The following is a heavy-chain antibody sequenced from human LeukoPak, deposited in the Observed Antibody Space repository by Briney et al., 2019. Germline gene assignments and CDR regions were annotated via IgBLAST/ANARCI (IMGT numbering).Heavy chain of an antibody. V-gene: IGHV4-59*01. CDR2: IYYSGTT. CDR3: ARGGWGWFDP. J-gene: IGHJ5*02. D-gene: IGHD3-16*01. CDR1: GGSISSYY. Sequence: SETLSLTCTVSGGSISSYYWSWIRQPPGKGLEWIGYIYYSGTTNYNPSLKSRVTISVDTSKNQFSPKLRSVTAADTAVYYCARGGWGWFDPWGQGTLVTVSS.